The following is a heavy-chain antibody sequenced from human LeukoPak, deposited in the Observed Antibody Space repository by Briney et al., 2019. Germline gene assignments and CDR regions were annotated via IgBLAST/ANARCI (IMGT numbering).Heavy chain of an antibody. J-gene: IGHJ3*02. CDR2: IYYSGST. Sequence: SETLSLTCTVSGGSISSYYWSWIRQPPGKGLEWIGYIYYSGSTNYNPSLKSRVTISVDTSKNQFSLKLSSVTAADTAVYYCARESGDDAFDIWGQGTMVTVSS. V-gene: IGHV4-59*12. D-gene: IGHD3-3*01. CDR1: GGSISSYY. CDR3: ARESGDDAFDI.